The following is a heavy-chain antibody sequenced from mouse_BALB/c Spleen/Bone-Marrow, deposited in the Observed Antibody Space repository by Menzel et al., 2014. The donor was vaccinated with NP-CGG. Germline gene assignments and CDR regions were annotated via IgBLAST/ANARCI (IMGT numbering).Heavy chain of an antibody. CDR2: ISDGGSYT. CDR1: GFTFSDYY. V-gene: IGHV5-4*02. J-gene: IGHJ4*01. Sequence: EVQLQQSGGGLVKPGGSLKLSCAASGFTFSDYYMYWVRQTPEKRLEWVATISDGGSYTYYPDSVKGRFTISRDNAKNXLFLQLSGLKSEDTAMYYCAREVSMDYWGQGTSVTVSS. CDR3: AREVSMDY.